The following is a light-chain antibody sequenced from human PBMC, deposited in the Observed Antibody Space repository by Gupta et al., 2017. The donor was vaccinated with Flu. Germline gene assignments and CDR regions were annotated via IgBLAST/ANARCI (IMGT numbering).Light chain of an antibody. CDR2: LGS. Sequence: SSCRSSQSLLHSNGYSYLDWYLQKPGQSPQLLIYLGSNRASGVPDRFSGSGSGTDFTLKISRVEAEDVGVYYCMQALQTPLTFGGGTKVEIK. CDR1: QSLLHSNGYSY. V-gene: IGKV2-28*01. CDR3: MQALQTPLT. J-gene: IGKJ4*01.